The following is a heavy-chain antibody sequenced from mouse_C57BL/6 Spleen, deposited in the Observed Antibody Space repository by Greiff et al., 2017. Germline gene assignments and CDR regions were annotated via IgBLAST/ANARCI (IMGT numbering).Heavy chain of an antibody. V-gene: IGHV1-63*01. CDR2: IYPGGGYT. J-gene: IGHJ2*01. CDR3: ARSYDYDRYYFDY. D-gene: IGHD2-4*01. CDR1: GYTFTNYW. Sequence: LVESGAELVRPGTSVKMSCKASGYTFTNYWIGWAKQRPGHGLEWIGDIYPGGGYTNYNEKFKGKATLTADKSSSTAYMQFSSLTSEDSAIYYCARSYDYDRYYFDYWGQGTTLTVSS.